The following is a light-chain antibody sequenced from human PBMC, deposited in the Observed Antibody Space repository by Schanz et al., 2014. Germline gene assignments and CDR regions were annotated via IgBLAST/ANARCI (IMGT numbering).Light chain of an antibody. CDR1: SRDVGGYNY. V-gene: IGLV2-14*01. CDR3: SSYTGSSPLFV. CDR2: DVS. Sequence: QSVLTQPASVSGSPGQSITISCTGTSRDVGGYNYVSWYQQHPGKAPKLMIYDVSNRPSGVSNRFSASKSGNTASLTISGLQADDEADYYCSSYTGSSPLFVFGTGTKLTVL. J-gene: IGLJ1*01.